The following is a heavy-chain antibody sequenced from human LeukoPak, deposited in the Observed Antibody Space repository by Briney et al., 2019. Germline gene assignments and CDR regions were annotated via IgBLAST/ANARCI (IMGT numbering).Heavy chain of an antibody. J-gene: IGHJ4*02. D-gene: IGHD3-3*01. CDR2: ITRGGGT. Sequence: GGSLRLSCAASGFTFSSYAMTWVRQAPGKGLEWVSGITRGGGTYYADSVKGRFTISRDNSKNTLYLQMSSLRAEDTALYYCVRGITTPDCWGQGTLVTVSS. V-gene: IGHV3-23*01. CDR3: VRGITTPDC. CDR1: GFTFSSYA.